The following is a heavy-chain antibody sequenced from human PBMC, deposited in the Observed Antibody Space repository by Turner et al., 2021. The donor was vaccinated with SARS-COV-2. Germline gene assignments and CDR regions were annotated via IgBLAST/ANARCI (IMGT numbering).Heavy chain of an antibody. D-gene: IGHD2-2*01. CDR3: ARDREDCSSTSCYEAN. V-gene: IGHV3-30-3*01. CDR1: GFTFSSYA. Sequence: VQLLESGGGLVQPGGSLRLPCAASGFTFSSYAMSWVRQAPGKGLEWVAVISYDGSNKYYADSVKGRFTISRDNSKNTLYLQMNSLRAEDTAVYYCARDREDCSSTSCYEANWGQGTLVTVSS. CDR2: ISYDGSNK. J-gene: IGHJ4*02.